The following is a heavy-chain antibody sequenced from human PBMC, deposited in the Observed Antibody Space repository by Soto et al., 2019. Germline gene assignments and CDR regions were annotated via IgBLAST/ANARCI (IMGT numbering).Heavy chain of an antibody. V-gene: IGHV3-30-3*01. CDR3: ARDTGGIAVAATFDY. CDR2: ISYDGSNK. J-gene: IGHJ4*02. Sequence: QVQLVESGGGVVQPGRSLRLSCAASGFTFSSYATHWVRQAPGKGLEWVAVISYDGSNKYYADSVKGRFTISRDNSKNTLYLQMNSLRAEDTAVYYCARDTGGIAVAATFDYWGQGTLVTVSS. CDR1: GFTFSSYA. D-gene: IGHD6-19*01.